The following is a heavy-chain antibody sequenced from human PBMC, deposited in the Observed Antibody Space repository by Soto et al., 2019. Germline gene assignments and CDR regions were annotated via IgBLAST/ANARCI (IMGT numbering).Heavy chain of an antibody. J-gene: IGHJ4*02. CDR1: GFTFSSFA. Sequence: EVQLLESGGGLVQPGGSLRLSCAASGFTFSSFAMSWVRQTPGKGLEWVSAITSRGDNTYYADSVKGPFTISRDNSKNTLYLQMDTLRVDDTAVYYCAKRGGTSCLDSWGQGTLVTISS. V-gene: IGHV3-23*01. D-gene: IGHD3-16*01. CDR3: AKRGGTSCLDS. CDR2: ITSRGDNT.